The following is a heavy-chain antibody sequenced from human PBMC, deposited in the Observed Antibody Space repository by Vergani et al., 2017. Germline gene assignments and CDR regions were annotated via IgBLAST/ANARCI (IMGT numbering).Heavy chain of an antibody. D-gene: IGHD2-2*01. J-gene: IGHJ6*03. CDR2: TRYDGIVE. CDR1: GFTFTNYG. CDR3: AKDRYCSSTSCYGYMDV. Sequence: QVQLVESGGGVVQPGGSLRLSCAASGFTFTNYGMHWVRQAPGKGLEWVAFTRYDGIVEYYGDSVRGRFTISRDNSKNTLYLQMNSLRAEDTAVYYCAKDRYCSSTSCYGYMDVWGKGTTVTVSS. V-gene: IGHV3-30*02.